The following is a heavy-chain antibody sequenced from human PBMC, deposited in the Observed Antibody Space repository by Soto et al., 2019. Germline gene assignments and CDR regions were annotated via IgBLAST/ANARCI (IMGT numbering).Heavy chain of an antibody. J-gene: IGHJ4*02. CDR2: IIPISGTA. Sequence: QVQLVQSGAEVKKPGSSVKVSCKASGGSSKNYAISWVRQAPGQGLEWMGGIIPISGTADYAQKFQGRLTITADKSTNTAYMELSSLRSEDTAVYYCARDMTVFTVPYFDYWGQGTLVTVPS. CDR1: GGSSKNYA. D-gene: IGHD2-21*02. V-gene: IGHV1-69*06. CDR3: ARDMTVFTVPYFDY.